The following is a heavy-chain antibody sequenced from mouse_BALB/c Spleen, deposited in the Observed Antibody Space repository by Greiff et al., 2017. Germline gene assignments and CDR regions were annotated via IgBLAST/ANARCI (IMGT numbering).Heavy chain of an antibody. Sequence: DVKLVESGPGLVKPSQSLSLTCSVTGYSITSGYYWNWIRQFPGNKLEWMGYISYDGSNNYNPSLKNRISITRDTSKNQFFLKLNSVTTEDTATYYCARDDWFAYWGQGTLVTVSA. J-gene: IGHJ3*01. V-gene: IGHV3-6*02. CDR2: ISYDGSN. CDR3: ARDDWFAY. CDR1: GYSITSGYY.